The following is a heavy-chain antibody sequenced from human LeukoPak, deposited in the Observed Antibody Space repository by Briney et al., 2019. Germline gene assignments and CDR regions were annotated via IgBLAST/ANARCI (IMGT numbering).Heavy chain of an antibody. J-gene: IGHJ6*04. CDR1: GFTFSSYG. D-gene: IGHD3-10*02. CDR2: ITGSGGTT. CDR3: AELGITMIGGV. Sequence: GGTLRLSCAASGFTFSSYGMSWVRQAPGKGLEWVSAITGSGGTTYYADSVKGRFTISRDNAKNSLYLQMNSLRAEDTAVYYCAELGITMIGGVWGKGTTVTISS. V-gene: IGHV3-23*01.